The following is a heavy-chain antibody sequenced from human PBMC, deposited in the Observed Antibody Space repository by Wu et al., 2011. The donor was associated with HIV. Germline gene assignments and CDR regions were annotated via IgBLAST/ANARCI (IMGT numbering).Heavy chain of an antibody. CDR3: ARDGSSAQLDLYYNHMDV. CDR1: GGTFSTYA. CDR2: IIPILGTA. J-gene: IGHJ6*03. V-gene: IGHV1-69*14. D-gene: IGHD6-6*01. Sequence: QVRPVQSGAEVKKPGSSVKVSCKASGGTFSTYAISWVRQAPGQGLEWMGGIIPILGTANYARKFQGRVTITADKSTSTAYMELRSLRSDDTAVYYCARDGSSAQLDLYYNHMDVWGKGTTVTVSS.